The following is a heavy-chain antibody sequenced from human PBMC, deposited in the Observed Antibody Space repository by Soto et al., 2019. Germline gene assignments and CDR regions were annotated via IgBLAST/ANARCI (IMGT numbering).Heavy chain of an antibody. D-gene: IGHD3-3*01. CDR2: ISSSSSTI. J-gene: IGHJ4*02. Sequence: EVQLVESGGGLVQPGGSLRLSCAASGFTFSSYSMNWVPQAPGKGLDWVSYISSSSSTIYYADSVKGRFTISRDNAKNSLYLQMNSLRDEDTAVYYCAIYHDIRFLEWLKGWGQGTLVTVSS. CDR3: AIYHDIRFLEWLKG. V-gene: IGHV3-48*02. CDR1: GFTFSSYS.